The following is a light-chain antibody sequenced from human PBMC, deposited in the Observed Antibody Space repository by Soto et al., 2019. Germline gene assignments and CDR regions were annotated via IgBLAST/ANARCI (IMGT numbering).Light chain of an antibody. J-gene: IGLJ2*01. Sequence: QPVLTQPPSVSGAPGQRVTISCTGSSSNIGAGYDVHWYQQLPGTAPKLLIYGNSNRPSGVPDRFSGSKSGTSASLAITGLQAEAEADYDCQSYDSSLSGVVFGGGTKVTVL. CDR3: QSYDSSLSGVV. CDR1: SSNIGAGYD. CDR2: GNS. V-gene: IGLV1-40*01.